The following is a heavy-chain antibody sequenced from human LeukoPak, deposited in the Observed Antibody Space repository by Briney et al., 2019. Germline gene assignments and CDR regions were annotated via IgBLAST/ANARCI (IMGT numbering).Heavy chain of an antibody. J-gene: IGHJ3*02. CDR1: GYTLSSYG. Sequence: ASVKVSCKASGYTLSSYGITWVRQAPGQGLEWMGWISANNANTNYAQEFQGRITITRDTSASTAYMELSSLRSEDMAVYYCARAETAYYYDSSGYYSDAFDIWGQGTMVTVSS. V-gene: IGHV1-18*03. D-gene: IGHD3-22*01. CDR2: ISANNANT. CDR3: ARAETAYYYDSSGYYSDAFDI.